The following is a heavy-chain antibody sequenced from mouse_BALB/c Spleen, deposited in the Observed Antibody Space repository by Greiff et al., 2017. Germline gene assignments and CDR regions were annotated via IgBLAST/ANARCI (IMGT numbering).Heavy chain of an antibody. CDR3: ARAGSSSGDYFDY. CDR2: IWGDGST. Sequence: QVQLQQSGPGLVAPSQSLSITCTVSGFSLTGYGVNWVRQPPGKGLEWLGMIWGDGSTDYNSALKSRLSISKDNSKSQVFLKMNSLQTDDTARYYCARAGSSSGDYFDYWGQGTTLTVSS. J-gene: IGHJ2*01. D-gene: IGHD1-1*01. V-gene: IGHV2-6-7*01. CDR1: GFSLTGYG.